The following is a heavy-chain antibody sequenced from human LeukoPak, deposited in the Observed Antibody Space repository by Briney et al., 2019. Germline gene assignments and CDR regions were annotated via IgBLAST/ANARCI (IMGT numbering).Heavy chain of an antibody. V-gene: IGHV1-24*01. CDR2: FDPEDGET. J-gene: IGHJ4*02. Sequence: ASVKVSCKVSGYTLTELSMHWVRQAPGKGLEWVGGFDPEDGETIYAQKFQGRVTMTEDTSTDTAYMELSSLRSEDTAVYYCATASVAVTRRKPGYYFDYWGQGTLVTVSS. D-gene: IGHD4-17*01. CDR1: GYTLTELS. CDR3: ATASVAVTRRKPGYYFDY.